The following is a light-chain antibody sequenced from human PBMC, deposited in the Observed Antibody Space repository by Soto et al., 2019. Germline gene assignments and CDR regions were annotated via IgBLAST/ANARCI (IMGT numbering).Light chain of an antibody. CDR1: QSVSTN. CDR2: GAS. J-gene: IGKJ2*01. Sequence: EIVMTQSPATLSVSPGERATLSCRANQSVSTNLAWYQQKPGQAPRLLIYGASTRATGIPARFSGSGSGTEFTLTISSLQSEDFAVYYCQHYNNWPYTFGQGTKLEIK. CDR3: QHYNNWPYT. V-gene: IGKV3-15*01.